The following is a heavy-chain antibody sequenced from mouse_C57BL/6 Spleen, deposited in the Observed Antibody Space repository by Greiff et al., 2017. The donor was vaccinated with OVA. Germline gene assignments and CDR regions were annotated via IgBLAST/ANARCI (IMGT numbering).Heavy chain of an antibody. D-gene: IGHD5-5*01. CDR2: INPNNGGT. J-gene: IGHJ1*03. V-gene: IGHV1-26*01. CDR3: AKNYLYWYFDV. CDR1: GYTFTDYY. Sequence: VQLQQSGPELVKPGASVKISCKASGYTFTDYYMNWVKQSHGKSLEWIGDINPNNGGTSYNQKFKGKATLTVDKSSSTAYMELRSLTSEDSAVYYCAKNYLYWYFDVWGTGTTVTVSS.